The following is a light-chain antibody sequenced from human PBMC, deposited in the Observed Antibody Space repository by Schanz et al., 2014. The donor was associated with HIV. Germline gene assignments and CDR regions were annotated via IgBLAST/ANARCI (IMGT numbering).Light chain of an antibody. J-gene: IGKJ1*01. Sequence: EIVMTQSPATLSVSPGERATLSCRASQSLGGSQLAWYQHKPGQAPRLLIYGASNRATGIPDRFSGGGSGTDFTLTISRLEPEDFAVYYCQHHATSPRTFGQGTRVEIK. CDR2: GAS. CDR1: QSLGGSQ. CDR3: QHHATSPRT. V-gene: IGKV3-20*01.